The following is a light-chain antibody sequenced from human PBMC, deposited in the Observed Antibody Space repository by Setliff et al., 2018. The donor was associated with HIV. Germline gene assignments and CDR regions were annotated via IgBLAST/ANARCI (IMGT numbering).Light chain of an antibody. V-gene: IGLV2-14*03. J-gene: IGLJ1*01. CDR3: SSYTTSSTYV. Sequence: QSVLTQPASVSGSPGQSITIFCTGTSRDIGSYNFVSWYQQHPGKAPKLMMSDVNKRPSGVSDRFSGSKSGNTASLTISGLQAEDEANYYCSSYTTSSTYVFGPGTKVTVL. CDR1: SRDIGSYNF. CDR2: DVN.